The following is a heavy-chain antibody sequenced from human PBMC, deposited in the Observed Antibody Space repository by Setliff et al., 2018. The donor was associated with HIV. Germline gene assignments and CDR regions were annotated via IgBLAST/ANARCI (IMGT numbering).Heavy chain of an antibody. Sequence: SETLSLTCAVSGYSISSGYYWGWIRQPPGKGLEWIAEINHSGNTNYNPSLKSRVTISVVTSKSHFSLKMTSVTAADTAIYFCARGTMVRGVIIVVWNWFDPWGQGTLVTVSS. CDR2: INHSGNT. V-gene: IGHV4-38-2*01. CDR1: GYSISSGYY. CDR3: ARGTMVRGVIIVVWNWFDP. J-gene: IGHJ5*02. D-gene: IGHD3-10*01.